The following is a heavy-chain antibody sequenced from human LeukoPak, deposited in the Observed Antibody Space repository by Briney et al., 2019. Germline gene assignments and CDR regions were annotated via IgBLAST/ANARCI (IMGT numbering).Heavy chain of an antibody. J-gene: IGHJ4*02. CDR3: VSLLDDY. CDR2: ISSNGGST. V-gene: IGHV3-64D*09. CDR1: GFTFSSCS. Sequence: GGSLRLSCSASGFTFSSCSMHWVRQAPGKGLGYVSGISSNGGSTDYADSMKGRFTISRDNSKNTLYLQMSSLRVEDTAVYYCVSLLDDYWGQGTLVTVSS.